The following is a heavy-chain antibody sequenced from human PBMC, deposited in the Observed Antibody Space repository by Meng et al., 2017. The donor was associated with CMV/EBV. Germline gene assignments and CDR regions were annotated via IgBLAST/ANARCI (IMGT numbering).Heavy chain of an antibody. CDR1: GFTFSDYS. V-gene: IGHV3-21*01. Sequence: AASGFTFSDYSMNWVRQAPGKGLEWVSSISSSSTYIYYADSVKGRFTISRDNAKDSLSLQMSSLRAEDTAMYYCARTNGYLPSYFDYWGQGTPVTVSS. D-gene: IGHD5-24*01. CDR2: ISSSSTYI. CDR3: ARTNGYLPSYFDY. J-gene: IGHJ4*02.